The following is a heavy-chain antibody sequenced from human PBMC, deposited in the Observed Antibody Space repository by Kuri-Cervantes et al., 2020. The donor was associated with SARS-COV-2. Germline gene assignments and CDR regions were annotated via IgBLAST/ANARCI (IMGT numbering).Heavy chain of an antibody. CDR1: GFTFSHYA. Sequence: GESLKISCGASGFTFSHYAMSWFRQAPGKGLEWVSTITISGLSTHYADSVKGRFTISRDNSKNTVYLQMNSLRADDTAVYYRAKIAGYNSGWYDDWGQGTLVTVSS. J-gene: IGHJ5*02. CDR2: ITISGLST. D-gene: IGHD6-19*01. CDR3: AKIAGYNSGWYDD. V-gene: IGHV3-23*01.